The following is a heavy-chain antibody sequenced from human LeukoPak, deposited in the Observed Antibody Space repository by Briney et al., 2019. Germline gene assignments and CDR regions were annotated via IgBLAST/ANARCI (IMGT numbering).Heavy chain of an antibody. V-gene: IGHV3-30*04. J-gene: IGHJ4*02. CDR3: AREAQWLRIFDY. CDR1: RFTFSSYT. Sequence: PGGSLRLSCAASRFTFSSYTMHWVRQAPGKGLEWVAVISSDGSNKYYADSVKGRFTISRDNSNNTLYLQMNSLTAENTAIYYCAREAQWLRIFDYWGQGTLVTVSS. D-gene: IGHD5-12*01. CDR2: ISSDGSNK.